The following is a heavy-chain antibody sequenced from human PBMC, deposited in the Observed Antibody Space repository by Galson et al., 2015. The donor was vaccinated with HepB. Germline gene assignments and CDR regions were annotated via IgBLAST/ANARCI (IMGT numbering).Heavy chain of an antibody. CDR3: ARGVVPGTDETSHSYYYMDG. V-gene: IGHV3-33*01. CDR2: IWHDGSRK. Sequence: SLRLSCAASGFPFSDYGMHWIRQGPGKGLEWVAVIWHDGSRKYYADSVKGRFTISRDDSKNKVSLQMSNLRAEDTAVYYCARGVVPGTDETSHSYYYMDGWGNGTMVTVSS. CDR1: GFPFSDYG. J-gene: IGHJ6*03. D-gene: IGHD2-15*01.